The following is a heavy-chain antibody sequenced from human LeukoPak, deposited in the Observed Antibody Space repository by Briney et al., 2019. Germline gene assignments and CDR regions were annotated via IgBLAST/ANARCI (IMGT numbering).Heavy chain of an antibody. D-gene: IGHD1-7*01. CDR3: AGLPGTGNYGWFDP. CDR1: DDSISTFY. CDR2: VSYSGST. Sequence: KSSETLSLTCTVSDDSISTFYWSWIRQPPGKGLEWLGYVSYSGSTKYNPSLKSRITISSDTSKSQFSLKVNSVTAADTAVYYCAGLPGTGNYGWFDPWGQGTLVIVSS. V-gene: IGHV4-59*08. J-gene: IGHJ5*01.